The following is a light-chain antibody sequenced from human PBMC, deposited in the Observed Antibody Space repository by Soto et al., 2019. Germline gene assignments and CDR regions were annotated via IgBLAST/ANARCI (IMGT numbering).Light chain of an antibody. Sequence: DIVMTKSQDSLAVSLGERATINCRSSQRVLYSSNNKNYLAWYQQKPGQPPKLLIYWASTRESGVPDRFSGSGSGTDFTLTISSLQAEDVAVYYCQQYYSTPLTFGQGTMVDIK. J-gene: IGKJ1*01. CDR3: QQYYSTPLT. V-gene: IGKV4-1*01. CDR2: WAS. CDR1: QRVLYSSNNKNY.